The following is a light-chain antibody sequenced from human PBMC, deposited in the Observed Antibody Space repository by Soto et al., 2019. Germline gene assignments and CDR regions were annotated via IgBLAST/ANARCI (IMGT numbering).Light chain of an antibody. CDR3: QHYNSYSEA. CDR2: KAS. J-gene: IGKJ1*01. V-gene: IGKV1-5*03. Sequence: DIQITQSPSTLYGSVGDRVTITCRASQTISSWLAWYQQKPGKAPKLLIYKASTLKSGVPSRFSGSGSGTEFTLTISSLQPDDFATYYCQHYNSYSEAFGQGTKV. CDR1: QTISSW.